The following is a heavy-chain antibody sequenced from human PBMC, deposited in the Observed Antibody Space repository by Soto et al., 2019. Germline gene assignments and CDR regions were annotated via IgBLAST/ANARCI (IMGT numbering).Heavy chain of an antibody. V-gene: IGHV4-34*01. J-gene: IGHJ2*01. CDR1: GGSFSGYY. CDR3: ARDPYYYFWRRYSTSPIYL. Sequence: SETLSLTCAVYGGSFSGYYWSWIRQPPGKGLEWIGEINHSGSTNYNPSLKSRVTISVDTSKNQFSLKLSSVTAADTAVYYCARDPYYYFWRRYSTSPIYLWG. D-gene: IGHD3-3*01. CDR2: INHSGST.